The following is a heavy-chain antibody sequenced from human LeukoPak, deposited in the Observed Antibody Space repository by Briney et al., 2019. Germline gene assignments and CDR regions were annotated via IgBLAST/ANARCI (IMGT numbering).Heavy chain of an antibody. CDR2: IYPSDSDT. Sequence: RGESLKISCKGSGYSFTNYWIGWVRQMPGKGLEWMGIIYPSDSDTRYSPSFQGQVTISADKSINTAYLQWSSLEASDTAMYYCARLDSSGYYYVAEYFQHWGQGTLVTVSS. CDR1: GYSFTNYW. D-gene: IGHD3-22*01. J-gene: IGHJ1*01. CDR3: ARLDSSGYYYVAEYFQH. V-gene: IGHV5-51*01.